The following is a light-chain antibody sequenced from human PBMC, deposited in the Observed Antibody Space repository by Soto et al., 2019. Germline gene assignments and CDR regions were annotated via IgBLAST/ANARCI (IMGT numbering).Light chain of an antibody. Sequence: EIVLTQSPGTLSLSPGERATLSCRASQSVSISYLAWYQQRPGQAPRLLIYGASSRATGIPDRFSGSGSGTDFTLTINRLEPEDFAVYYCQQYDSSPQFALTFGGGTKVDIK. CDR3: QQYDSSPQFALT. CDR1: QSVSISY. CDR2: GAS. J-gene: IGKJ4*01. V-gene: IGKV3-20*01.